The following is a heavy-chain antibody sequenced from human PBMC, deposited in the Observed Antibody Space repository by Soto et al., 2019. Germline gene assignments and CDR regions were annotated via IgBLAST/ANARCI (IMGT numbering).Heavy chain of an antibody. D-gene: IGHD6-19*01. CDR1: GFSFSTYG. Sequence: GGSLRLSCEASGFSFSTYGMHWVRQAPGKGLEWVSVISYDGINKYYADSVKGRFTISRDNSKNTLSLEMNSLRPEDTAVYYCVKVRGGSGWFLEYGGQGALVPVPS. J-gene: IGHJ4*02. CDR2: ISYDGINK. V-gene: IGHV3-30*18. CDR3: VKVRGGSGWFLEY.